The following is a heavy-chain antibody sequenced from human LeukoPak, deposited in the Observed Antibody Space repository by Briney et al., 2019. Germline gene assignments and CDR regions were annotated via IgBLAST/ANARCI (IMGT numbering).Heavy chain of an antibody. D-gene: IGHD3-3*01. V-gene: IGHV1-69*13. CDR1: GGTFSSYA. Sequence: SVKVSCKASGGTFSSYAISWVRQAPGQGLEWMGGIIPIFGTANYAQKFQGRVTITADESTSTAYMELSSLRSEDTAVYYCATHSDFWSGYFQYYYYYMDVWGKGTTVTVSS. J-gene: IGHJ6*03. CDR3: ATHSDFWSGYFQYYYYYMDV. CDR2: IIPIFGTA.